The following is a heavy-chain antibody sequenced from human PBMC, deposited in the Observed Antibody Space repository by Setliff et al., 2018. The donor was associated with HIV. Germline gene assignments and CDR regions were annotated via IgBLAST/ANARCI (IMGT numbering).Heavy chain of an antibody. CDR3: ARAPGPYGDYNWFDP. CDR2: IYYSGGT. V-gene: IGHV4-39*07. D-gene: IGHD4-17*01. J-gene: IGHJ5*02. Sequence: SETLSLTCSVSGGSFSSDSYYWGWIRQFPGKGLEWIGSIYYSGGTYYHPSLKSRVTISVDTSKNQFSLKLSSVTASDTAVYYCARAPGPYGDYNWFDPWGQGALVTVSS. CDR1: GGSFSSDSYY.